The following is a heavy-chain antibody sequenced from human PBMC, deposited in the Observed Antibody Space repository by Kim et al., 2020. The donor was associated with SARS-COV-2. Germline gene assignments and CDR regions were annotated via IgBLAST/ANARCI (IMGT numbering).Heavy chain of an antibody. Sequence: GGSLRLSCAASGFTFSSYGMHWVRQAPGKGLEWVAVISYDGSNKYYADSVKGRFTISRDNSKNTLYLQMNSLRAEDTAVYYCATSPYSGSYPGSFDYWGQGTLVTVSS. CDR2: ISYDGSNK. V-gene: IGHV3-30*03. D-gene: IGHD1-26*01. CDR3: ATSPYSGSYPGSFDY. CDR1: GFTFSSYG. J-gene: IGHJ4*02.